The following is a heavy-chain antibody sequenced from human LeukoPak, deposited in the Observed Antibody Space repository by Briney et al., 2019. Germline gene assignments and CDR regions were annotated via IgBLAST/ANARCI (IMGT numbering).Heavy chain of an antibody. V-gene: IGHV3-73*01. Sequence: PGGSLRLSCAASGFTFSGSAMHWVRQASGKGLEWVGRIRSKANSYATAYAASVKGRFTISRDDSKNTAYLQMNSLKTEDTAVYYCAKDGPHYDILSWQDYWGQGTLVTVSS. J-gene: IGHJ4*02. D-gene: IGHD3-9*01. CDR2: IRSKANSYAT. CDR3: AKDGPHYDILSWQDY. CDR1: GFTFSGSA.